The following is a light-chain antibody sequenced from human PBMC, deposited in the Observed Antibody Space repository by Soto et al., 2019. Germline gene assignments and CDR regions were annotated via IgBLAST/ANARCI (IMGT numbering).Light chain of an antibody. CDR2: GTS. Sequence: ESVMTQSPVALSVSPGESAALSCRASQSVGRNFAWYQQRPGQAPRVLIYGTSTSATGVPARFSGSGSGTDFTLTISSLQSEDFAVYYWQQYNKWPYTFGQGTRLEIK. J-gene: IGKJ2*01. CDR3: QQYNKWPYT. V-gene: IGKV3-15*01. CDR1: QSVGRN.